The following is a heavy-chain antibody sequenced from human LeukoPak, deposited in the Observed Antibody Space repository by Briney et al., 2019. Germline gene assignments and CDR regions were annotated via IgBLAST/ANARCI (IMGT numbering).Heavy chain of an antibody. J-gene: IGHJ4*02. V-gene: IGHV4-59*08. CDR3: ARLQGRGDNYLDY. D-gene: IGHD7-27*01. CDR2: VSYSGSS. Sequence: SETLSLTCTVSGCSISNYYWSWIRQPPGKRLEWIGYVSYSGSSSSNPSLESRVTISVDMSKNQFSLRLSSVTASDTAVYYCARLQGRGDNYLDYWGQGTLVTVSS. CDR1: GCSISNYY.